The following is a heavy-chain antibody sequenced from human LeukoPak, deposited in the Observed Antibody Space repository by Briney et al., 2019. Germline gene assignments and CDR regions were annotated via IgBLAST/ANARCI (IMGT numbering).Heavy chain of an antibody. V-gene: IGHV4-59*01. CDR1: GGSISSYY. CDR3: ARGHYGDYRNWFDP. Sequence: SETLSLTCTVSGGSISSYYWSWIRQPPGKGLEWIGYIYYSGRTNYNPSLKSRVTISVDTSKNQFSLKLSSVTAADTAVYYCARGHYGDYRNWFDPWGQGTLVTVSS. CDR2: IYYSGRT. J-gene: IGHJ5*02. D-gene: IGHD4-17*01.